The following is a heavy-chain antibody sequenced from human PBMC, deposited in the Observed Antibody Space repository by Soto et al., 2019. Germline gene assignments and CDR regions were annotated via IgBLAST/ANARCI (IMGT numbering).Heavy chain of an antibody. CDR1: GGSISSGDYY. Sequence: SETPSLTCIVSGGSISSGDYYWNWTRQPPGKGLEWIGYIYSTESTYYNPSLKSRVTISLDSSKNHFSLKLTSVTAADTAVYYCARASGYSSLFDYWGLGTLVTVSS. V-gene: IGHV4-30-4*01. D-gene: IGHD5-18*01. J-gene: IGHJ4*02. CDR3: ARASGYSSLFDY. CDR2: IYSTEST.